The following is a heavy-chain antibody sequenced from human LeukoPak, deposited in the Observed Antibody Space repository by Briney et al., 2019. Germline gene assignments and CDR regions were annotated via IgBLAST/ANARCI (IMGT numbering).Heavy chain of an antibody. Sequence: SEALSPTCLVSGASISSGGYYWSWIRQHPEKGLEWIGYISFSGSTMYTPSLESRVTISADTSQNHFSLKLSSVTAADTAVYYCARISGTHFRLFDYWGQGSLVSVSS. CDR1: GASISSGGYY. CDR2: ISFSGST. D-gene: IGHD1-26*01. V-gene: IGHV4-31*02. J-gene: IGHJ4*02. CDR3: ARISGTHFRLFDY.